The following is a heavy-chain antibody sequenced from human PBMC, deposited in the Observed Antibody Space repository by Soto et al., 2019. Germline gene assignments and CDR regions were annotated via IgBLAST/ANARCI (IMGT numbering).Heavy chain of an antibody. V-gene: IGHV3-15*01. CDR1: GFTFSNAW. D-gene: IGHD2-21*01. CDR2: IKSKTDGGTT. J-gene: IGHJ4*02. Sequence: GGSLRLSCAASGFTFSNAWMSWVRQAPGKGLEWVGRIKSKTDGGTTDYAAPVKGRFTISRDDSKNTLYLQMNSLKTEDTAVYYCTTRGRLQTPAVIRHFDYWGQGTLVTVSS. CDR3: TTRGRLQTPAVIRHFDY.